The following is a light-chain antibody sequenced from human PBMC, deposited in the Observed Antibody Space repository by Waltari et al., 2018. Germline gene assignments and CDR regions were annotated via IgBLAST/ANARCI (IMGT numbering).Light chain of an antibody. CDR2: CDD. Sequence: QSVLTQPPSVSAAPGQRVTISCSGSSSNIGNHPVTWYQQLPGKAPKLRIYCDDLFPSGVSGLFSGSKAGTSASLAISGLQSEDEADYYCAAWDDGLNGVIFGGGTHLTVL. CDR1: SSNIGNHP. J-gene: IGLJ2*01. CDR3: AAWDDGLNGVI. V-gene: IGLV1-36*01.